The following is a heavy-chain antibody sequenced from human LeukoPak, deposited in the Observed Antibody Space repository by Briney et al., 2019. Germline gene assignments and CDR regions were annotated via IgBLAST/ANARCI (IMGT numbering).Heavy chain of an antibody. CDR1: GGTLITHF. D-gene: IGHD3-3*01. CDR3: ARHSSRGQYYAFDF. CDR2: IVTMIAIA. Sequence: SVKVSCKASGGTLITHFISWVRQAPGQGLEWVGRIVTMIAIAKYAQKFQGRVTITADKSTNTAYMEMKNVRVEDTAVYYCARHSSRGQYYAFDFWGQGALVTVSP. J-gene: IGHJ4*02. V-gene: IGHV1-69*02.